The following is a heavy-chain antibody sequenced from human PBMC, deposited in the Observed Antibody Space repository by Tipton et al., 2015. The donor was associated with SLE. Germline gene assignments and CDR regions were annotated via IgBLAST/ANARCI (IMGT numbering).Heavy chain of an antibody. Sequence: SLRLSCAASGFTFNNYGMHWVRQAPGKGLEWVAFIWYHGSNEYLTDSVRGRFTISRDNSKNTLYLQMSSLRGEDTAVYYCARHVSDTDAFDIWGQGTMVTVSS. CDR2: IWYHGSNE. D-gene: IGHD5/OR15-5a*01. CDR1: GFTFNNYG. CDR3: ARHVSDTDAFDI. V-gene: IGHV3-33*01. J-gene: IGHJ3*02.